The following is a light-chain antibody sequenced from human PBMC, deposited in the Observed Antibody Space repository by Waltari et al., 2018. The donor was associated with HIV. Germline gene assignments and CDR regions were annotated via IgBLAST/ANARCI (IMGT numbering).Light chain of an antibody. Sequence: DIKMTQSPSTLSASVGDRITITCRASPNIHNYLAWYQQKPGKAPKLLVYKASYLQTGVPQRFSGLGSGTDFSLTISSLQADDFATYYCQQYNHYPMTFGGGTQVEI. CDR3: QQYNHYPMT. J-gene: IGKJ4*01. CDR1: PNIHNY. V-gene: IGKV1-5*03. CDR2: KAS.